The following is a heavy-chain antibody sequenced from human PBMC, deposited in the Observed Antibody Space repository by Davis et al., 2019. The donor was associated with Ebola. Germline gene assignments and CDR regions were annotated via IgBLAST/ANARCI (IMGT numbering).Heavy chain of an antibody. CDR1: GFTFSTYV. D-gene: IGHD5-18*01. CDR3: ARERYSSFDY. Sequence: GESLKISCAASGFTFSTYVMTWVRQAPGKGLEWVSGINWNGGSTGYADSVKGRFTISRDNAKNSLYLQMNSLRAEDTALYYCARERYSSFDYWGQGTLVTVSS. J-gene: IGHJ4*02. CDR2: INWNGGST. V-gene: IGHV3-20*04.